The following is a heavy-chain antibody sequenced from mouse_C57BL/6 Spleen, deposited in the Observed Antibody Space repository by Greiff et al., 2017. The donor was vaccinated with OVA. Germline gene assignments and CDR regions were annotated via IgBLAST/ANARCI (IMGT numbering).Heavy chain of an antibody. CDR2: INPSSGYT. CDR1: GYTFTSYT. D-gene: IGHD2-2*01. Sequence: VQLVESGAELARPGASVKMSCKASGYTFTSYTMHWVKQRPGQGLEWIGYINPSSGYTKYNQKFKDKATLTADKSSSTAYMQLSSLTSEDSAVYYCAYGFSYWYFDVWGTGTTVTVSS. J-gene: IGHJ1*03. CDR3: AYGFSYWYFDV. V-gene: IGHV1-4*01.